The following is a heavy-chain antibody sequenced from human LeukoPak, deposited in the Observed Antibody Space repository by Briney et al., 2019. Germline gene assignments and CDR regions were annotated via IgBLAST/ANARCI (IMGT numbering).Heavy chain of an antibody. CDR1: GYTFTSYA. J-gene: IGHJ4*02. CDR3: ARGDCSGGSCYRLY. Sequence: ASVKVSCKASGYTFTSYAMHWVRQAPGQRLEWMVWINAGNGNTKYSQKFQGRVTITRDTSASTANMELSSLRSEDTAVYYCARGDCSGGSCYRLYWGQGTLVTVSS. D-gene: IGHD2-15*01. CDR2: INAGNGNT. V-gene: IGHV1-3*01.